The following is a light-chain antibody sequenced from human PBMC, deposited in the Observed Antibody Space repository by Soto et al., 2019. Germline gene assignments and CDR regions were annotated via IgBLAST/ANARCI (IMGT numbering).Light chain of an antibody. CDR1: SSNIGAGYD. J-gene: IGLJ2*01. CDR3: QSYDSGLSGKVV. V-gene: IGLV1-40*01. Sequence: QSVLTQPPSVSGAPGQRVTISCTGSSSNIGAGYDVHWYQQLPGTAPKLLIYGNSNRPSGVPDRFSGSKSGTSASLAITGLQAEDEADYYCQSYDSGLSGKVVFGGGTKVTVL. CDR2: GNS.